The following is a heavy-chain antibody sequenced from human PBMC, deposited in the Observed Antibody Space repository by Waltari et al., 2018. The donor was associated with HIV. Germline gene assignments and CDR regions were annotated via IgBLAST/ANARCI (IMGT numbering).Heavy chain of an antibody. J-gene: IGHJ4*02. D-gene: IGHD3-10*01. Sequence: QVQLVESGGGVVQPGRSLRLSCAASGFPFGSCTMHWVRQAPGKGLEWVTFISFDGSNKVYADSVKGRFTISRDNSKNTLYLQMDRLRSEDTAVYYCARDSAYQYGSGSYFDYWGQGSLVTVSS. CDR3: ARDSAYQYGSGSYFDY. V-gene: IGHV3-30*01. CDR1: GFPFGSCT. CDR2: ISFDGSNK.